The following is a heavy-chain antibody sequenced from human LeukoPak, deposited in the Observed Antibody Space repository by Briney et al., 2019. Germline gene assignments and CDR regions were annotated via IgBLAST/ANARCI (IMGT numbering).Heavy chain of an antibody. CDR3: AHLGVVVPAGLSNWFDP. CDR1: GFSLSTSGVG. V-gene: IGHV2-5*02. CDR2: IYWDDDK. D-gene: IGHD2-2*01. Sequence: KESGPTLVKPTQTLTLTCTFSGFSLSTSGVGVGWIRQPPGKALEWLAPIYWDDDKRYSPSLKSRLTITKDTSKNQVVLTMTNMDPVDTATYYCAHLGVVVPAGLSNWFDPWGQGTLVTVSS. J-gene: IGHJ5*02.